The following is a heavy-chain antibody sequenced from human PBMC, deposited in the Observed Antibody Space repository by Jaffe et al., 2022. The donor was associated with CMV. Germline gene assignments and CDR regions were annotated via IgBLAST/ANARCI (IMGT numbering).Heavy chain of an antibody. J-gene: IGHJ4*02. CDR2: IWYDGSLK. V-gene: IGHV3-33*08. D-gene: IGHD3-22*01. Sequence: QVQLVGSGGGVVQPGRSLRLSCAASGFTFSNYGMHWVRQAPGKGLEWVAAIWYDGSLKYYADSVKGRFTISRDNSNNTQYLQMNSLRADDTAVYYCARGSGYYSGVCDYWGQGTLVTVSS. CDR3: ARGSGYYSGVCDY. CDR1: GFTFSNYG.